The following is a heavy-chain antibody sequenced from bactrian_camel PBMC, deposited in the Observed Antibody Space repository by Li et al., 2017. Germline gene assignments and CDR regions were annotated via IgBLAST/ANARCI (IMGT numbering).Heavy chain of an antibody. CDR1: GFTNSRYV. D-gene: IGHD6*01. V-gene: IGHV3S40*01. CDR2: TVFGSGNDLT. Sequence: VQLVESGGGLVQPGGSLRISCVASGFTNSRYVMSWVRQAPGKGLEWVSATVFGSGNDLTFYSDSVKGRFTISRDNAKNTVYLQMNSLKSEDTALYYCATDTENGRTEIYWGQGTQVTVS. CDR3: ATDTENGRTEIY. J-gene: IGHJ4*01.